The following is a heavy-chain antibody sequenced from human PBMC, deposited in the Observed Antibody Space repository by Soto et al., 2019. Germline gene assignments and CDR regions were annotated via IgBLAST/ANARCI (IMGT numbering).Heavy chain of an antibody. J-gene: IGHJ6*02. D-gene: IGHD3-3*01. CDR2: IYYSGST. Sequence: SETLSLTCTVSGGSISSSSYYWGWIRQPPGKGLEWIGSIYYSGSTYYNPSLKSRVTISVDTSKNQFSLKLSSVTAADTAVYYCARQNIWSGSCMDVWGQGTTATVSS. CDR1: GGSISSSSYY. CDR3: ARQNIWSGSCMDV. V-gene: IGHV4-39*01.